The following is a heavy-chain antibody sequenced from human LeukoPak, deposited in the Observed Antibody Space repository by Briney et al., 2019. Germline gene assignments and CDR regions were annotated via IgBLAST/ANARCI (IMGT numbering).Heavy chain of an antibody. Sequence: SETLSLTCTVSGGSISSSSYYWGGIRQPPGKGLGWIGSIYYSGSTYYTPSLKSRVTISVDTSKNQFSLKLSSVTAADTAVYYCGRRKVAGHFDYWGQGTLVTVSS. V-gene: IGHV4-39*01. CDR1: GGSISSSSYY. J-gene: IGHJ4*02. CDR3: GRRKVAGHFDY. CDR2: IYYSGST. D-gene: IGHD6-19*01.